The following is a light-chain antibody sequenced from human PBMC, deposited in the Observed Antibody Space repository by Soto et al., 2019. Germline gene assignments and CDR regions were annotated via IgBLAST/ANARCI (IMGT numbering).Light chain of an antibody. CDR3: QHYNNWPPGT. Sequence: EIVMTQSPATLSVSPGERATLSCKASQSVSSNLAWYQQKPGQAPRRLICGASTRATGIPARFSGSGSGTEFTLTISSLQSEDFAVYYCQHYNNWPPGTFGQGTKVEIK. CDR1: QSVSSN. V-gene: IGKV3-15*01. CDR2: GAS. J-gene: IGKJ1*01.